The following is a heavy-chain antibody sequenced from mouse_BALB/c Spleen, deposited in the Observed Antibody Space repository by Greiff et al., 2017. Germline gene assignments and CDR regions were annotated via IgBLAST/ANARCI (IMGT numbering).Heavy chain of an antibody. D-gene: IGHD1-1*01. Sequence: GYSFTGYFMNWVKQSHGKSLEWIGRINPYNGDTFYNQKFKGKATLTVDKSSSTAHMELLSLTSEDSAVYYCGRDYYGSSYWYFDVWGAGTTVTVSS. V-gene: IGHV1-37*01. CDR2: INPYNGDT. J-gene: IGHJ1*01. CDR1: GYSFTGYF. CDR3: GRDYYGSSYWYFDV.